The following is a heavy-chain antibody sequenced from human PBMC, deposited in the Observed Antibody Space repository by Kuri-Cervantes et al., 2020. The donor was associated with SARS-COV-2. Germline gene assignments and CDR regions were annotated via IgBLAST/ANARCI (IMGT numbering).Heavy chain of an antibody. Sequence: GESLKISCAASGFTFSSYGMHWVRQAPGKGLEWVAFIRYGGSNKYYADSVKGRFTISRDNSKNTLYLQMNSLRAEDTSVYYCASNPPLLLLREWGQGTLVTVSS. CDR2: IRYGGSNK. D-gene: IGHD3-10*01. CDR3: ASNPPLLLLRE. V-gene: IGHV3-30*02. J-gene: IGHJ4*02. CDR1: GFTFSSYG.